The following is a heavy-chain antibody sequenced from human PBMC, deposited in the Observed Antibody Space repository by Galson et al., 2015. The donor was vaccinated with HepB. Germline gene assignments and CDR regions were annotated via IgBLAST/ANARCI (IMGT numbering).Heavy chain of an antibody. D-gene: IGHD2-2*01. CDR3: ARDFSGWSSACCQNAPPTYYYYVWVV. J-gene: IGHJ6*02. V-gene: IGHV3-66*01. CDR2: IYSGGST. CDR1: AFTVSSNY. Sequence: SLRLSCAASAFTVSSNYMSWVRQAPGKGLEWVSVIYSGGSTYYGESVKGRFTISSDNSKNTVYLQMNSLRAEDTAVYYCARDFSGWSSACCQNAPPTYYYYVWVVWGQGTPVAVS.